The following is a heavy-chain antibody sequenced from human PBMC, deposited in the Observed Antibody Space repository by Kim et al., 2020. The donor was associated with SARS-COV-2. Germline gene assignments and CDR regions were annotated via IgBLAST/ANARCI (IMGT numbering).Heavy chain of an antibody. CDR2: IYYSGST. V-gene: IGHV4-39*01. J-gene: IGHJ4*02. D-gene: IGHD2-15*01. CDR1: GGSISSSSYY. Sequence: SETLSLTCTVSGGSISSSSYYWGWIRQPPGKGLEWIGSIYYSGSTYYNPSLKSRVTISVDTSKNQFSLKLSSVTAADTAVYYCARLGYCSGGSCYSPYFDYWGQGTLVTVSS. CDR3: ARLGYCSGGSCYSPYFDY.